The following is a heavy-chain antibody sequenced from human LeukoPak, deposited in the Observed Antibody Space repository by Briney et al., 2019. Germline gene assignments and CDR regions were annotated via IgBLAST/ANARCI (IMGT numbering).Heavy chain of an antibody. D-gene: IGHD6-13*01. CDR3: ARDLAAAGLAYYYYGMDV. CDR2: INPNSGGT. V-gene: IGHV1-2*02. CDR1: GYTFTGYY. Sequence: GASVKVSCKASGYTFTGYYMHWVRQAPGQGLEWMGWINPNSGGTNYAQKFQGRVTMTRDTSISTAYMELSRLRSDDTAVYYCARDLAAAGLAYYYYGMDVWGQGTTVTVSS. J-gene: IGHJ6*02.